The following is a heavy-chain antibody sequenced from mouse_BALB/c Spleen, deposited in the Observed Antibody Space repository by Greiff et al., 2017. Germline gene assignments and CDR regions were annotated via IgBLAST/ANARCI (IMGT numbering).Heavy chain of an antibody. CDR1: GFTFSDYY. Sequence: EVQLVESGGGLVKPGGSLKLSCAASGFTFSDYYMYWVRQTPEKRLEWVATISDGGSYTYYPDSVKGRFTISRDNAKNNLYLQMSSLKSEDTAMYYCARNRYDALYAMDYWGQGTSVTVSS. V-gene: IGHV5-4*02. J-gene: IGHJ4*01. CDR3: ARNRYDALYAMDY. D-gene: IGHD2-14*01. CDR2: ISDGGSYT.